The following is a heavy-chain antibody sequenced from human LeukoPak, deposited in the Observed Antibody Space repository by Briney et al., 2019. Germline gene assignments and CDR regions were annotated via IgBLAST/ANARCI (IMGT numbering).Heavy chain of an antibody. CDR1: GYTFTGYY. J-gene: IGHJ6*02. CDR3: ERSPSDYSKDYYYYYGMDV. CDR2: INPNSGGT. Sequence: ASVKVSFKASGYTFTGYYMHWVRQAPGQGLEWMRWINPNSGGTNYAQKFQGRVTMTRDTSISTAYMELSRLRSDDTAVYYCERSPSDYSKDYYYYYGMDVWGQGTTVTVSS. V-gene: IGHV1-2*02. D-gene: IGHD4-11*01.